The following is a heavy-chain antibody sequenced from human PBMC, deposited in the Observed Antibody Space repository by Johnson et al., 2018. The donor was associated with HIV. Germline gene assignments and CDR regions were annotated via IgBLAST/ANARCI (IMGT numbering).Heavy chain of an antibody. Sequence: VQLVESGGGVVRPGGSLRLSCSASGFNVDDDALSWVRQVPGKGLEWVSGINYNCGSTDYADSVRDRFSISRDNAKNSVYLQMDSLRGEDTAMYYCARAKDAAYPYYAFDVWGHGTMVIVSA. CDR2: INYNCGST. CDR1: GFNVDDDA. CDR3: ARAKDAAYPYYAFDV. V-gene: IGHV3-20*04. J-gene: IGHJ3*01. D-gene: IGHD2-15*01.